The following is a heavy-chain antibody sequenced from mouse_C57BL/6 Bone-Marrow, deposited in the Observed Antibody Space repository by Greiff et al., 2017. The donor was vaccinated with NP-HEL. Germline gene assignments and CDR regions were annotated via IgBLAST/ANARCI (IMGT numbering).Heavy chain of an antibody. Sequence: VQLQQPGAELVKPGASVKMSCKASGYPFTGSWITWVKQSPGQGLEWIGDIYPGGGSTNYNEKFKSKATLTVATSSSTAYMQLSSLASEDSAFYCCSRCGYDGPDVWGRGTTVTVTS. D-gene: IGHD1-2*01. CDR2: IYPGGGST. CDR1: GYPFTGSW. V-gene: IGHV1-55*01. J-gene: IGHJ1*03. CDR3: SRCGYDGPDV.